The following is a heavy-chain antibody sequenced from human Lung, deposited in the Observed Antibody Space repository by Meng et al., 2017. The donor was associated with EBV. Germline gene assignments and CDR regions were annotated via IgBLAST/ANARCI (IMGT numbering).Heavy chain of an antibody. CDR1: GYTFINYA. D-gene: IGHD3-3*01. V-gene: IGHV7-4-1*02. CDR3: ARVAPSGYRYFDY. Sequence: QVQLSQSGIGLKKPVALVTFSCKASGYTFINYAMNWVRQAPGQGLEWMGWINTNTGNPTYAQGFTRRFVFSLDTSFRTAYLQISSLKAEDTAVYYCARVAPSGYRYFDYWGQGTLVTVSS. CDR2: INTNTGNP. J-gene: IGHJ4*02.